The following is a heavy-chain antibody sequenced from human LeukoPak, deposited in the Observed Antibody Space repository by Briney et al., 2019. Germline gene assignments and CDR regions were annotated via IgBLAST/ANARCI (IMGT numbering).Heavy chain of an antibody. CDR1: GGSIRSSSSY. J-gene: IGHJ4*02. Sequence: PSETLSLTCTLSGGSIRSSSSYWGWIRHPPGKGLEWIGRINSSGSTYNNASLKSRVTISVDTSKNQFSLNLRSVTAADTAVYYCARPNNPNSSGWYVKFWGQGTLVTVSS. V-gene: IGHV4-39*01. CDR2: INSSGST. CDR3: ARPNNPNSSGWYVKF. D-gene: IGHD6-19*01.